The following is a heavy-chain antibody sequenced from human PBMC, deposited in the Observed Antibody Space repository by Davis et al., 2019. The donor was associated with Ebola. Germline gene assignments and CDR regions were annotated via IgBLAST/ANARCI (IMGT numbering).Heavy chain of an antibody. V-gene: IGHV3-23*01. Sequence: GESLKISCAASGFTFSSYAMTWVRRAPGKGLEWVSGTSGGGGTTTYADSVKGRFTISRDNAKNTLYLQMNSLRAEDTAVYYCARDVVKGPGTYYNYYYYGMDVWGQGTTVTVSS. CDR1: GFTFSSYA. J-gene: IGHJ6*02. CDR3: ARDVVKGPGTYYNYYYYGMDV. D-gene: IGHD3-10*01. CDR2: TSGGGGTT.